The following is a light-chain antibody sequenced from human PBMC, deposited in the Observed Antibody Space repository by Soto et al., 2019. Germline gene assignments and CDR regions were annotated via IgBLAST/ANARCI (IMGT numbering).Light chain of an antibody. CDR2: GAS. CDR1: QSVSSNS. CDR3: QQYGSSSLT. V-gene: IGKV3-20*01. J-gene: IGKJ4*01. Sequence: EIVLAQSPDTLSLSPGERASLSCRASQSVSSNSLAWYQQKAGQAPRLLVYGASSRATGIPDRFSGSGTETDFTLTISRLEPEDFAVYFCQQYGSSSLTFGGGTKVEIK.